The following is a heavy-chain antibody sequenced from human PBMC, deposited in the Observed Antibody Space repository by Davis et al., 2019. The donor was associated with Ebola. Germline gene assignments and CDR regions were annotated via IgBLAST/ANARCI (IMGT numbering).Heavy chain of an antibody. CDR3: AKGTSSGYYYSNFDY. D-gene: IGHD3-22*01. Sequence: PGGSLRLSCAASGFTFSSYAMSWVRRAPGKGLEWVSVISGSGISTYYADSVKGRFTMSRDNSKNTLYLQMNSLRAEDTAVYYCAKGTSSGYYYSNFDYWGQGTLVTVSS. J-gene: IGHJ4*02. CDR2: ISGSGIST. CDR1: GFTFSSYA. V-gene: IGHV3-23*01.